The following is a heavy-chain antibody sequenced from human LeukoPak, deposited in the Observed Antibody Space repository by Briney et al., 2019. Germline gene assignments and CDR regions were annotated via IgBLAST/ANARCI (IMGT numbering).Heavy chain of an antibody. Sequence: PSETLSLTCAVYGGSFSGYYWSWIRQPPGKGLEWIGEISHSGSTNYNPSLKSRVTISVDTSKNQFSLKLSSLTAADTAVYDCARASLQADLPSAAYDFDYWGQGTLVTVSS. CDR1: GGSFSGYY. CDR2: ISHSGST. V-gene: IGHV4-34*01. D-gene: IGHD2-21*01. CDR3: ARASLQADLPSAAYDFDY. J-gene: IGHJ4*02.